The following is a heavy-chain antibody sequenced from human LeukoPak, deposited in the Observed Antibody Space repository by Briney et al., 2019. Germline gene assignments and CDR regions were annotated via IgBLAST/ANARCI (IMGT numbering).Heavy chain of an antibody. J-gene: IGHJ4*02. V-gene: IGHV1-18*01. CDR2: ISAYNGNT. Sequence: ASVKVSCKASGYTFTSYGISWVRQAPGQGLEWMGWISAYNGNTNYAQKLQDRVTMTRDTSTTTVYMELRGLRSDDTAVYYCARDGGAPGPIYGDYWGQGTPVTVSS. CDR1: GYTFTSYG. CDR3: ARDGGAPGPIYGDY. D-gene: IGHD4-23*01.